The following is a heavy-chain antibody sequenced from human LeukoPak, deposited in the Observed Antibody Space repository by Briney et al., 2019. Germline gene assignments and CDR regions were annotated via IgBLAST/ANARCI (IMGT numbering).Heavy chain of an antibody. J-gene: IGHJ6*03. D-gene: IGHD2-2*01. V-gene: IGHV4-59*01. CDR1: GGSISRYY. Sequence: SETLSLTCTLSGGSISRYYWTWIRQPPGKGLEWIGYIYYSGSTSYNPSLKSRVTMSEDTSKNQFSLKLRSVIAADTAVYYCARLSYCSDTNCPPHHMDVWGEGTAVTVSS. CDR2: IYYSGST. CDR3: ARLSYCSDTNCPPHHMDV.